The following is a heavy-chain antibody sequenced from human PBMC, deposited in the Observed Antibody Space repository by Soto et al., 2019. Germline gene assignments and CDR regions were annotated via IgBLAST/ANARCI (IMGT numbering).Heavy chain of an antibody. Sequence: SAVQVSCKASGGTFSSYAISWVRQAPGQGLEWMGGIIPIFGTANYAQKFQGRVTITAGESPSTAYMELRSLRSEGTGGEYCARVDTVVKTSDAFLLWAEGPMGTV. J-gene: IGHJ3*01. V-gene: IGHV1-69*13. CDR3: ARVDTVVKTSDAFLL. D-gene: IGHD5-18*01. CDR1: GGTFSSYA. CDR2: IIPIFGTA.